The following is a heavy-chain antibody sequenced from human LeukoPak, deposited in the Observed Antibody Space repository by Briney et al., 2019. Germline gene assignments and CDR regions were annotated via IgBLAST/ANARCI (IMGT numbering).Heavy chain of an antibody. CDR3: ARDGYRGVTNFDP. V-gene: IGHV4-59*01. Sequence: SETLSLTCTVSGGSISPYFWSWIRQPPGKGLEWIGYISYSGNTNYNPSLKSRVTISVDTAKNQVSLQLTSVTAVDTAVYYCARDGYRGVTNFDPWGQGTLVTVSS. J-gene: IGHJ5*02. D-gene: IGHD3-10*01. CDR1: GGSISPYF. CDR2: ISYSGNT.